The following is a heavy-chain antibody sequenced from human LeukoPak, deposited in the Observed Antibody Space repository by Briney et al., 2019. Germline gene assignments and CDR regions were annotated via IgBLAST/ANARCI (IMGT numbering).Heavy chain of an antibody. CDR1: GFTFSGSA. Sequence: GGSLKLSCAASGFTFSGSAMHWVRQASGKGLEWVGRIRSKANSYATAYAASVKGRFTISRDDSKNTAYLQMNSLKTEDTAVYYCTRRSITGTTLSAFDIWGQGTMVTVSP. CDR3: TRRSITGTTLSAFDI. D-gene: IGHD1-7*01. J-gene: IGHJ3*02. CDR2: IRSKANSYAT. V-gene: IGHV3-73*01.